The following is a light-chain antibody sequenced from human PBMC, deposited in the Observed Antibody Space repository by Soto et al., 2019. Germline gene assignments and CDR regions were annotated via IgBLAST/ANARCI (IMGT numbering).Light chain of an antibody. CDR3: CSYAGTYTFYV. J-gene: IGLJ1*01. V-gene: IGLV2-11*01. CDR2: DVT. Sequence: QSALTQPRSVSGSPGQSVTISCTGTSSDFVGYDYVSWYQQHPGKAPKLMIYDVTKRPSGVPDRFSGSRSGNTASLTISGLQAEDDADYYCCSYAGTYTFYVFGTGTKVT. CDR1: SSDFVGYDY.